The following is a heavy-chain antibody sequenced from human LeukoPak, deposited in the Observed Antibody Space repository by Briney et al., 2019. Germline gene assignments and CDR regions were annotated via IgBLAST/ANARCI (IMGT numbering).Heavy chain of an antibody. CDR2: INWSGGST. V-gene: IGHV3-20*04. Sequence: GGSLRLSCAASGFTFEDYGMSWVRQAPGKGLEWVSGINWSGGSTGYADSVKGRFTISRDNAKNSLYLQMNSLRAEDTALYYCARGYYYDSSGYYYGHAYWGQGTLVTVSS. D-gene: IGHD3-22*01. CDR3: ARGYYYDSSGYYYGHAY. CDR1: GFTFEDYG. J-gene: IGHJ4*02.